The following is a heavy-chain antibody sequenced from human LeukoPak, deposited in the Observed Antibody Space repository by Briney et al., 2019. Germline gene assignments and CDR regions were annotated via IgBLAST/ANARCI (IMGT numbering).Heavy chain of an antibody. D-gene: IGHD6-19*01. J-gene: IGHJ4*02. V-gene: IGHV4-39*01. CDR1: GGSISSSNYS. CDR2: IFYSGST. Sequence: SETLSLTCTVSGGSISSSNYSWGWIRQPPGKGLEWIGNIFYSGSTYYNPSLRSRVTLSVDTSKNQFSLNLRSVTAADTAVYYCARLYSSGWPFDYWGQGTLVTISS. CDR3: ARLYSSGWPFDY.